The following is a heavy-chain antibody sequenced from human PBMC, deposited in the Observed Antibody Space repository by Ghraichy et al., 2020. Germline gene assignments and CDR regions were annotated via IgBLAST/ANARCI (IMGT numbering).Heavy chain of an antibody. CDR1: GFTFSSYA. J-gene: IGHJ3*02. D-gene: IGHD1-26*01. CDR3: ARTYWELKGDAFDI. V-gene: IGHV3-30-3*01. CDR2: ISYDGSNK. Sequence: GGSLRLSCAASGFTFSSYAMHWVRQAPGKGLEWVAVISYDGSNKYYADSVKGRFTISRDNSKNTLYLQMNSLRAEDTAVYYCARTYWELKGDAFDIWGQGTMVTVSS.